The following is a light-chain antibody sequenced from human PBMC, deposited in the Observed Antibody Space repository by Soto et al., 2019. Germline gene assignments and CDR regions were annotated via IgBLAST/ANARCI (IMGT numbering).Light chain of an antibody. CDR1: QSVSSY. V-gene: IGKV3-11*01. Sequence: EIVLTQSPATLSLSPGERATLSCRASQSVSSYLAWYQQKPGQAPRLLIYDASNRATGIPARFSGSGSGIDFTLTISSLEPEDFAVYYCQQRSIWPPDTFGQGTKLEIK. CDR3: QQRSIWPPDT. CDR2: DAS. J-gene: IGKJ2*01.